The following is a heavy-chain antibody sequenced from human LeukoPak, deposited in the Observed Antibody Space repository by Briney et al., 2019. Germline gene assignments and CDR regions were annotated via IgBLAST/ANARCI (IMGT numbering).Heavy chain of an antibody. CDR3: ARRRDWFDP. CDR1: GFTFDDYG. V-gene: IGHV3-11*01. Sequence: GGSLRLSCAASGFTFDDYGMSWIRQAPGRGLEWLSYISSSDSTIYYADSVKGRFTISRDNAKNSLYLQMNSLRAEDTAVYYCARRRDWFDPWGQGTLVTVSS. J-gene: IGHJ5*02. CDR2: ISSSDSTI.